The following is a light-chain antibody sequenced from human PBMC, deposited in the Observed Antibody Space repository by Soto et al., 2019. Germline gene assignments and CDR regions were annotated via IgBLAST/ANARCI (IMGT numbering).Light chain of an antibody. Sequence: SYELTQPPSVSVSPGQTASVTCSGDKLGEKYACWYQQKQGQSPVLVIFQDTRRPSGIPERFSGSNSGNTATLTIRGTQAMDEADYYCQAWDSSTAVFGGGTKLTVL. V-gene: IGLV3-1*01. CDR2: QDT. CDR1: KLGEKY. J-gene: IGLJ2*01. CDR3: QAWDSSTAV.